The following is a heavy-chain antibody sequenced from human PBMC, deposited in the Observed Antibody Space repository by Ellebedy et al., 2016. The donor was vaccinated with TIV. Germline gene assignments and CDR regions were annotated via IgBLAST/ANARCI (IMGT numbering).Heavy chain of an antibody. D-gene: IGHD1-26*01. CDR3: ATRSRGSGSYSPLGEENWFDP. CDR1: GFTFSSYA. J-gene: IGHJ5*02. Sequence: GESLKISXAASGFTFSSYAMSWVRQAPGKGLEWVSAISGSGGSTYYADSVKGRFTISRDNSKNTLYLQMNSLRAEDTAVYYCATRSRGSGSYSPLGEENWFDPWGQGTLVTVSS. V-gene: IGHV3-23*01. CDR2: ISGSGGST.